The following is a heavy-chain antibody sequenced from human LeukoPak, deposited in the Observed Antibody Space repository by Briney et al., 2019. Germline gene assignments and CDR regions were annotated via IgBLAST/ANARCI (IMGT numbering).Heavy chain of an antibody. V-gene: IGHV3-48*04. J-gene: IGHJ6*04. Sequence: GGSLRLSCAASGFSFITYNMNWVRQAPGKGLEWVSYISSSGSTIYYADSVKGRFTISRDNAKNSLYLQMNSLRAEDTAVYYCAELGITMIGGVWGKGTTVAISS. CDR2: ISSSGSTI. CDR1: GFSFITYN. D-gene: IGHD3-10*02. CDR3: AELGITMIGGV.